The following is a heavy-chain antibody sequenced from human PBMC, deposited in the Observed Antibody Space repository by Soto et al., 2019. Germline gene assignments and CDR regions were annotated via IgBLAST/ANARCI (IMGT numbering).Heavy chain of an antibody. Sequence: QVQLVQSGAEVKKPGASVKVSCKASGYTFTGYYMHWVRQAPGQGLEWMGWINPNSGGTNCAQKFQGWVTMTRDTSISTAYMELSRLRSDDTAVYYCAIPARGDLYGMDVWGQGTTVTVSS. CDR2: INPNSGGT. D-gene: IGHD2-21*02. CDR3: AIPARGDLYGMDV. V-gene: IGHV1-2*04. CDR1: GYTFTGYY. J-gene: IGHJ6*02.